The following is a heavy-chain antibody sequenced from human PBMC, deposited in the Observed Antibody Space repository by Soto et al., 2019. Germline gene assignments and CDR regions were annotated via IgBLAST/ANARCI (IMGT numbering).Heavy chain of an antibody. J-gene: IGHJ3*01. Sequence: QVQLVQSGAEVKKPGASVKVACKASGYTFTSFDISWLRQAAGQGLEWMGWMAPFSGNTGSAQKFQGRITMTRNTSITTAYMEVTALTSDDTAVYYCARGLCTGGTCYGLTFDLWGQGTAVTVSS. CDR1: GYTFTSFD. CDR3: ARGLCTGGTCYGLTFDL. V-gene: IGHV1-8*01. CDR2: MAPFSGNT. D-gene: IGHD2-8*02.